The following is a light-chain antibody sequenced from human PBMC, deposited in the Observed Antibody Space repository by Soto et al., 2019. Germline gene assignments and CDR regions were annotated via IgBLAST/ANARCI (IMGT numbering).Light chain of an antibody. V-gene: IGKV1-39*01. Sequence: DIQMTQSPSTLSGSVGDRVTITCRASQTISSWLAWYQQKPGKAPKLLIYAASYLGNGVPSRFSGSGSGTYFTLTISSLQPEDLATYYCQQSYTYPWTFGQGTKVDI. CDR1: QTISSW. J-gene: IGKJ1*01. CDR2: AAS. CDR3: QQSYTYPWT.